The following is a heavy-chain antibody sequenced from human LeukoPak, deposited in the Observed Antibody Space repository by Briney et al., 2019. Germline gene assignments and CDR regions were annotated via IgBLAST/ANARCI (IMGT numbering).Heavy chain of an antibody. Sequence: PSDTLSLTCIISDDSISSSTYYWGWIRQPPGKGLEWIGSIYYSGSTYYNPSLKSRVTISVDTSKNQFSLKLSSVTAADTAVYYCARGAYFIDYWGQGTLVTVSS. V-gene: IGHV4-39*07. CDR1: DDSISSSTYY. CDR2: IYYSGST. CDR3: ARGAYFIDY. J-gene: IGHJ4*02. D-gene: IGHD1-26*01.